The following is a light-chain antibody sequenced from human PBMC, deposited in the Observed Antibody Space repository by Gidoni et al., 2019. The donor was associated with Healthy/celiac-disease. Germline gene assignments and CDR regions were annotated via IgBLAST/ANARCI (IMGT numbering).Light chain of an antibody. CDR1: QSISSY. V-gene: IGKV1-39*01. CDR2: AAS. Sequence: DIQMTQSPSSLSASVGDRVTITCLASQSISSYLNWYQQKPGKAPKLLIYAASSLQSGVPSRFSGRGSGTDFTLTISSLQPEDFATYYCQQSYSTPYTFGQGTKLEIK. CDR3: QQSYSTPYT. J-gene: IGKJ2*01.